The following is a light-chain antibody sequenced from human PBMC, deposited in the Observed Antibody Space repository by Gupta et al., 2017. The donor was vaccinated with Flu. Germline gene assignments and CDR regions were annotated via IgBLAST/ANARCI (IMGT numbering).Light chain of an antibody. CDR1: QSVSTH. CDR3: HQYNSRT. Sequence: QSPATLSVYPGERATLSCRASQSVSTHLDCAQLKPVQAPRILIYGAFTRVTGSLARFSGSASGTEFTLTSRSRTSEDFEGYDYHQYNSRTFGQGTKLEIK. V-gene: IGKV3-15*01. J-gene: IGKJ2*01. CDR2: GAF.